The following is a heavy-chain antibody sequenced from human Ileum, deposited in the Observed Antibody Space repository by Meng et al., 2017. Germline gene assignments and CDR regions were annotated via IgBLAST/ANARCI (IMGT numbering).Heavy chain of an antibody. CDR2: IHLSGTT. CDR1: GGSISSSIW. D-gene: IGHD3-10*01. Sequence: QVQLQESGPGLVKPSGTLSLTCAVSGGSISSSIWWSWVRQPPEKGLEWIGEIHLSGTTNYSPSLKSRLTISVDKSKNQFSLKLQSVTAADTAVYFCARGVVSGSHYNTYWGQGILVTVSS. V-gene: IGHV4-4*02. J-gene: IGHJ4*02. CDR3: ARGVVSGSHYNTY.